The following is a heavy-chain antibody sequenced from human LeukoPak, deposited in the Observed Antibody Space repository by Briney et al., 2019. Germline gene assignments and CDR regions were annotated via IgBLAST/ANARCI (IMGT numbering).Heavy chain of an antibody. CDR1: GGTFSSYA. Sequence: SVKVSFKASGGTFSSYAISWVRQAPGQGLEWMGGIIPIFGTANYAQKFQGRVTITADESTSTAYMELSSLRSEDTAVYYCARCQRILEWFPFDYWGQGTLVTVSS. V-gene: IGHV1-69*13. D-gene: IGHD3-3*01. CDR3: ARCQRILEWFPFDY. CDR2: IIPIFGTA. J-gene: IGHJ4*02.